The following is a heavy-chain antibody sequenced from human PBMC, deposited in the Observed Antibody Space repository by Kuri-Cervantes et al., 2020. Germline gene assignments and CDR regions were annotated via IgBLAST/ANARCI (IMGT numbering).Heavy chain of an antibody. CDR3: ASAQDVVVPAAAVYTVYYFDY. J-gene: IGHJ4*02. CDR2: IIPIFGTA. D-gene: IGHD2-2*01. CDR1: GYTLTELS. Sequence: SVKVSCKVSGYTLTELSMHWVRQAPGQGLEWMGGIIPIFGTANYAQKFQGRVTITADESTSTAYMELSSLRSEDTAVYYCASAQDVVVPAAAVYTVYYFDYWGQGTLVTVSS. V-gene: IGHV1-69*13.